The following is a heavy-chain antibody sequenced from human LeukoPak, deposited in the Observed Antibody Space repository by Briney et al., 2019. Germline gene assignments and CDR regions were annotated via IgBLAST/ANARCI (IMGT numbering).Heavy chain of an antibody. J-gene: IGHJ6*04. CDR1: GFTFSNAW. V-gene: IGHV3-15*01. Sequence: GGSLRLSCAASGFTFSNAWMSWVRQAPGKGLEWVGRIKSKTDGGTTDYAAPVKGRFTISRDDSKNTLYLQTNSLKTEDTAVYYRTTDLSYYYYYYGTDVWGKGTTVTVSS. D-gene: IGHD3-10*01. CDR2: IKSKTDGGTT. CDR3: TTDLSYYYYYYGTDV.